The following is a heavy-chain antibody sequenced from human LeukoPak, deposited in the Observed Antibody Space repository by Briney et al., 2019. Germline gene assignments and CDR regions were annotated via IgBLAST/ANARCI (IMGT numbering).Heavy chain of an antibody. J-gene: IGHJ6*02. D-gene: IGHD3-22*01. V-gene: IGHV4-59*01. CDR2: SHYSGST. CDR1: GGSISTYY. CDR3: ARAPRGESDAASGFYGVDV. Sequence: SETLSLTCTVSGGSISTYYWTWIRQPPGKGPEWIGFSHYSGSTNYNPSLKSRVTISVDTSTNQFSLKLNSVTAADTAIYYCARAPRGESDAASGFYGVDVWGQGTTVTVSS.